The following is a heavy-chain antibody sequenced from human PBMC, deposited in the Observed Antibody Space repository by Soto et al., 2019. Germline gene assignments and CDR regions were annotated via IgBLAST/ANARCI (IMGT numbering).Heavy chain of an antibody. CDR1: GFSLITSGMR. J-gene: IGHJ4*02. Sequence: GPTLVNPTQPLTLTCTFSGFSLITSGMRVSWIRQPPGKALEWLARIDWDDDKFYNTSLKTRLTISKDSSKNQVVLTMTNMDPVDTATYYCARMFHCSGGTCPFDYWGQGALVTVSS. V-gene: IGHV2-70*04. CDR2: IDWDDDK. CDR3: ARMFHCSGGTCPFDY. D-gene: IGHD2-15*01.